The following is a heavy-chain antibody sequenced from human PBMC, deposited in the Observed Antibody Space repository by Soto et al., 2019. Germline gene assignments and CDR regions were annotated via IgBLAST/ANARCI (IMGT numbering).Heavy chain of an antibody. CDR2: IIPIFGTA. CDR3: ARGYYDFWSGYHALYYYYGMDV. Sequence: SVKVSCKASGGTFSSYAISWVRQAPGQGLEWMGGIIPIFGTANYAQKFQGRVTITADKSTSTAYMELSSLRSEDTAVYYCARGYYDFWSGYHALYYYYGMDVCGQGTTVTVSS. J-gene: IGHJ6*02. CDR1: GGTFSSYA. V-gene: IGHV1-69*06. D-gene: IGHD3-3*01.